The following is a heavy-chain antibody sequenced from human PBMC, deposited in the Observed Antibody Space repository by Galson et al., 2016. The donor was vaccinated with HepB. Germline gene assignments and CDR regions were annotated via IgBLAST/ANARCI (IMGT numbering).Heavy chain of an antibody. D-gene: IGHD2-8*01. CDR2: IGSSSRYT. V-gene: IGHV3-11*06. CDR1: EFIFSDYY. J-gene: IGHJ3*02. Sequence: SLRLSCAASEFIFSDYYMSWIRQAPGRGLEWLSYIGSSSRYTNYADSVKGRFTISRDNAKNSLFLRMTSLRVEDTAIYYCARHMQVNGDAFDIWGQGTMVTVSS. CDR3: ARHMQVNGDAFDI.